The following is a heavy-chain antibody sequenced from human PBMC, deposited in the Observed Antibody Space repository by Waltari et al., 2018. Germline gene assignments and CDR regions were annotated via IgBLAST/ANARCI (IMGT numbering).Heavy chain of an antibody. V-gene: IGHV3-30*04. CDR2: ISYDVSNK. Sequence: QGQLVESGGGVVQPGRSLRLSCAASGFTFISYPMHWVRQAPGKGLGWVAVISYDVSNKYHADSVKGRFTISRDNSKNTLYLQMNSLRTEDTAVYYCARDGEMYCSSTSCYYFDHWGQGTLVTVSS. CDR3: ARDGEMYCSSTSCYYFDH. J-gene: IGHJ4*02. CDR1: GFTFISYP. D-gene: IGHD2-2*01.